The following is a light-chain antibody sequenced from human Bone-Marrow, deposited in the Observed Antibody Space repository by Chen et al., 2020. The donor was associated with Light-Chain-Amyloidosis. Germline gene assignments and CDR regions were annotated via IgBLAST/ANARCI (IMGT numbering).Light chain of an antibody. CDR1: SSDVGGDNH. CDR3: SSYTITNTLV. V-gene: IGLV2-14*01. CDR2: EVT. J-gene: IGLJ1*01. Sequence: QSALTQPASVSGSPGQSITISCTGTSSDVGGDNHVSWYQQHPDKAPKLMIYEVTHRPSWVPDRFSGSKSDNTASLTISGLQTEDEDDYFCSSYTITNTLVFGSGTRVTVL.